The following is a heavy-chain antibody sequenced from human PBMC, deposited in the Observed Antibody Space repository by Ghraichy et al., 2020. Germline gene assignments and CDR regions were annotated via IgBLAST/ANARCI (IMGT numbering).Heavy chain of an antibody. D-gene: IGHD2-2*02. V-gene: IGHV3-13*05. Sequence: GESLNISCAASGFTFSSYDMHWVRQTTGYGLEWVSSIVTGGDPYYADSVKGRFTISREDAENSLYLQMSSLRVGDTAVYYCARSLGYCSRTSCYNYGMDVWGQGTTVTVSS. CDR2: IVTGGDP. J-gene: IGHJ6*02. CDR1: GFTFSSYD. CDR3: ARSLGYCSRTSCYNYGMDV.